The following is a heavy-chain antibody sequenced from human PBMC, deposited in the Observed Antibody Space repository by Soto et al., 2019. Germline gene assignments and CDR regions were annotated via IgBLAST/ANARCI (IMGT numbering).Heavy chain of an antibody. V-gene: IGHV1-69*13. CDR2: IIPIFGTA. J-gene: IGHJ6*02. D-gene: IGHD3-3*01. CDR1: GGTFSSYA. Sequence: SVKVSCKASGGTFSSYAISWVRQAPGQGLEWMGGIIPIFGTANYAQKFQGRVTITADESTSTAYMELSSLRSEDTAVYYCASLSITIFGVVTRGMDVWGQGTLVTVSS. CDR3: ASLSITIFGVVTRGMDV.